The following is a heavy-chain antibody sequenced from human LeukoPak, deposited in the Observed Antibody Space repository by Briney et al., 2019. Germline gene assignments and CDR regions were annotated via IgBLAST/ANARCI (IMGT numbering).Heavy chain of an antibody. V-gene: IGHV4-59*01. CDR1: GGSISSYY. Sequence: SETLSLTCTVSGGSISSYYWSWIRQPPGKGLEWIGRIYISGSTNYNPSLKSRVTIPVDTSKNQFSLKLSSVTAADTAVYYCASGVDTAMANFDYWGQGTLVTVSS. D-gene: IGHD5-18*01. J-gene: IGHJ4*02. CDR2: IYISGST. CDR3: ASGVDTAMANFDY.